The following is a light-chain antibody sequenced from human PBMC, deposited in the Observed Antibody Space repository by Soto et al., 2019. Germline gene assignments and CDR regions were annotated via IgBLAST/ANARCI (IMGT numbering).Light chain of an antibody. Sequence: QSALTQPASVSGSPGQSITISCSGTSSDVGAHDFVSWYQHHPDKAPKVIIFEVTKRPSGVSSRFSGSKTGNTASLTISGLQAEDEADYYCNSYTLSKTVIFGGGTKGPS. CDR2: EVT. J-gene: IGLJ2*01. V-gene: IGLV2-14*01. CDR1: SSDVGAHDF. CDR3: NSYTLSKTVI.